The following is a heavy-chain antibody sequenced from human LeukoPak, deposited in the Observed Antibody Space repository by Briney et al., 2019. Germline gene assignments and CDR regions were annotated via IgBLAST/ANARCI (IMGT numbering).Heavy chain of an antibody. CDR3: ARYGDYRGYYYYYYMDV. J-gene: IGHJ6*03. Sequence: GGSLRLSCVASGFSFDDYGMSWVRQVPGKGPEWVSSINWNGGSTHYVDSVKGRFTISRDNAKNSLYLQMNSLRAEDTALYYCARYGDYRGYYYYYYMDVWGKGTTVTVSS. D-gene: IGHD4-17*01. V-gene: IGHV3-20*04. CDR2: INWNGGST. CDR1: GFSFDDYG.